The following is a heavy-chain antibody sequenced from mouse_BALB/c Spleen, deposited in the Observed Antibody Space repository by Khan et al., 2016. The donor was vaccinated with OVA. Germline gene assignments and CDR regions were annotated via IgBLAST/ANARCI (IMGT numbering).Heavy chain of an antibody. V-gene: IGHV14-3*02. Sequence: EVQLQQSGAELVKPGASVTLSCTASGFNIKDTYLHWVNQRPEQGLEWVGRIDPENGYVKYDAKFQGKATITSDTSSSTVYLQLSSLTSEDTAVYYCARMYYYDVSYWGQGTLVTVS. CDR1: GFNIKDTY. J-gene: IGHJ3*01. CDR2: IDPENGYV. CDR3: ARMYYYDVSY. D-gene: IGHD2-4*01.